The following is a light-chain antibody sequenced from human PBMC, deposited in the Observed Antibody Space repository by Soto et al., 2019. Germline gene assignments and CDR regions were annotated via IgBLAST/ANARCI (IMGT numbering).Light chain of an antibody. Sequence: DIQMTQSPSTLSASVGDRVTITCRASQSISSWLAWYQQKPGKAPKLLIHKASSLESGVPSRFSGSGSGTEFTLTISSLQPDDFATYYCQQYNSYSQLTFGGGTKVEIK. CDR3: QQYNSYSQLT. J-gene: IGKJ4*01. CDR2: KAS. CDR1: QSISSW. V-gene: IGKV1-5*03.